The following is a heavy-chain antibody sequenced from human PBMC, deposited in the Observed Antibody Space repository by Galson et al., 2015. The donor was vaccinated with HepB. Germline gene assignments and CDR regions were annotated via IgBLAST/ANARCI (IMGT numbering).Heavy chain of an antibody. D-gene: IGHD2-2*01. V-gene: IGHV3-33*01. CDR1: AFTFSSYG. J-gene: IGHJ4*02. CDR3: ARDGGEDIVVVPAAVGVDY. Sequence: SLRLSCAASAFTFSSYGMHWVRQAPGKGLEWVAVMWYDGSNKYYADSVKGRFTISRDNSKNTLYLQMNSLRAEDTAVYYCARDGGEDIVVVPAAVGVDYWGQGTLVTVSS. CDR2: MWYDGSNK.